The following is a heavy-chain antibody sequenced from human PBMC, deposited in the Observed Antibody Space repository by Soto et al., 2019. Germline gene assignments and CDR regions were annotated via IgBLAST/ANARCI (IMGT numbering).Heavy chain of an antibody. Sequence: LRLSCAASGFIFKMYWMHWVRQSPGKGLVWISRIYNDGTYSDYADSVRGRFTISRDNVNDTLYLQMNNLRAEDSGLYYCTGGPRPISTGTGAYWGQGTQVTVSS. D-gene: IGHD3-10*01. CDR2: IYNDGTYS. CDR1: GFIFKMYW. V-gene: IGHV3-74*01. J-gene: IGHJ4*02. CDR3: TGGPRPISTGTGAY.